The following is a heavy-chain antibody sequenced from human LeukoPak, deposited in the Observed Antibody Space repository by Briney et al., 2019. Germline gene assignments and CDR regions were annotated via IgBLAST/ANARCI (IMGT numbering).Heavy chain of an antibody. D-gene: IGHD1-7*01. CDR3: VRVGNYREFDY. V-gene: IGHV3-64*01. CDR2: ISSNGDAT. Sequence: PGGSLRLSCAASGFTFSNYALHWVRQAPGKGLEYVSAISSNGDATFYANSVKGRFTISRDNSKNTLYLQMGSLRAEDMAVYYCVRVGNYREFDYWGQGTLVIVSS. CDR1: GFTFSNYA. J-gene: IGHJ4*02.